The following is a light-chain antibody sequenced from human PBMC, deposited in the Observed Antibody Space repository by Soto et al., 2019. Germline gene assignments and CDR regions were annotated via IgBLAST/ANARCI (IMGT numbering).Light chain of an antibody. J-gene: IGKJ1*01. CDR1: QRVASD. Sequence: VLTQSPGTLSLSPGEGATLSCRASQRVASDLAWYLQKPGQPPRLLIYDASTRATGIPDRFSGSGSERDFTLTISRLEPEDAAVYYCQQYLNSPRTFGQGTKLDIK. CDR3: QQYLNSPRT. CDR2: DAS. V-gene: IGKV3-20*01.